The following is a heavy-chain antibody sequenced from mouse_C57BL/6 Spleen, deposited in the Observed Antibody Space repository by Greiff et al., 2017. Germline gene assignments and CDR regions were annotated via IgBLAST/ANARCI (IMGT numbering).Heavy chain of an antibody. Sequence: EVKLMESGEGLVKPGGSLKLSCAASGFTFSSYAMSWVRQTPEKRLEWVAYISSGGDYIYYADTMEGRFTISRDNARNTLYLQMSSLKSEDTAMYYCTREGDYYGSNLFAYWGQGTLVTVSA. J-gene: IGHJ3*01. V-gene: IGHV5-9-1*02. CDR3: TREGDYYGSNLFAY. CDR2: ISSGGDYI. D-gene: IGHD1-1*01. CDR1: GFTFSSYA.